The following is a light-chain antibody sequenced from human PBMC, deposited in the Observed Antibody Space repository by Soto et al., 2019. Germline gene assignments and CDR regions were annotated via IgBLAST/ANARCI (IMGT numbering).Light chain of an antibody. CDR1: SSDVGGYNY. CDR2: NVS. Sequence: QSALTQPRSVSGSPGQSVTISCTGTSSDVGGYNYVSWYQQHPGKDPKLMLYNVSKRPSGVPDRFSGSKSGNTASLTISGLQAEDEADYYCTAWDDSLSAVVFGGGTKLTVL. J-gene: IGLJ2*01. V-gene: IGLV2-11*01. CDR3: TAWDDSLSAVV.